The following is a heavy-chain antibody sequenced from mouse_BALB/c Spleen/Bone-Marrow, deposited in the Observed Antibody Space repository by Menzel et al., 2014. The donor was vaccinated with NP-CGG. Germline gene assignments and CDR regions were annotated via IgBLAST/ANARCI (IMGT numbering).Heavy chain of an antibody. CDR3: ARVFTTATWGFAY. D-gene: IGHD1-2*01. CDR1: GFSLTSYG. CDR2: IWAGGST. Sequence: QVQLKQSGPGLVAPSQSLSITCTVFGFSLTSYGVHWVRQPPGKGLEWLGAIWAGGSTNYNSALMSRLSITKDNSKSQVFLEMDSLQTDDTAMYYCARVFTTATWGFAYWGQGTLVTVSA. J-gene: IGHJ3*01. V-gene: IGHV2-9*02.